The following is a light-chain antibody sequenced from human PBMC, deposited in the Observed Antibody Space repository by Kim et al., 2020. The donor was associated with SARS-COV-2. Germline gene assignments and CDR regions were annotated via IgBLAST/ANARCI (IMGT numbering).Light chain of an antibody. CDR2: EDR. J-gene: IGLJ3*02. CDR1: GCDIDSNY. V-gene: IGLV6-57*03. CDR3: QSYDSDTRWV. Sequence: VTMSCSRRGCDIDSNYVQLYQQRPGSAPTTVIDEDRQRPSGVPPRFSGAIDSSSNSAFLTISGLQTDDEADYYCQSYDSDTRWVFGGVTQLTVL.